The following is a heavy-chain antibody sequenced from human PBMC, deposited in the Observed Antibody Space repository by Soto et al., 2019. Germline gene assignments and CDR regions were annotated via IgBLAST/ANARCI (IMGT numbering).Heavy chain of an antibody. CDR3: ARDRHYYDSSGYSTGDAFDI. Sequence: ASVKVSCKASGGTFSSYAISWVRQAPGQGLEWMGGIIPIFGTANYAQKFQGRVTITADESTSTAYMELSSLRSEDTAVYYCARDRHYYDSSGYSTGDAFDIWGQGTMVTVSS. CDR2: IIPIFGTA. D-gene: IGHD3-22*01. CDR1: GGTFSSYA. V-gene: IGHV1-69*13. J-gene: IGHJ3*02.